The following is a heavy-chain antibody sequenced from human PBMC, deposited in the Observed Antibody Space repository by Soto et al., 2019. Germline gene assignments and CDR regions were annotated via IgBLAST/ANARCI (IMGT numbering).Heavy chain of an antibody. V-gene: IGHV3-21*01. J-gene: IGHJ5*02. Sequence: EVQLVESGGGLVKPGGSLRLSCAASGFTFSSYSMNWVRQAPGKGLEWVSSISSSSSYIYYADSVKGRLPISRDNAKNSQYLQRNSLRAGYTAVYYCARDPGVRGGGWFDPWGQGPLVTVSS. CDR1: GFTFSSYS. D-gene: IGHD3-10*01. CDR2: ISSSSSYI. CDR3: ARDPGVRGGGWFDP.